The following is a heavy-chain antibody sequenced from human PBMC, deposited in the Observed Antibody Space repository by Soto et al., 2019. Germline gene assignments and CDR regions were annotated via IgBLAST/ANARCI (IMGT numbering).Heavy chain of an antibody. D-gene: IGHD3-3*01. V-gene: IGHV3-74*01. CDR1: GFTFSSYW. Sequence: GGSLRLSCAASGFTFSSYWMHWVRQAPGKGLVWVSRINSDGSSTSYADSVKGRFTISRDNAKNTLYLQMNSLRAEDTAVYYCARGLHYDVWSGCPDYWGQGTLVTVSS. CDR2: INSDGSST. CDR3: ARGLHYDVWSGCPDY. J-gene: IGHJ4*02.